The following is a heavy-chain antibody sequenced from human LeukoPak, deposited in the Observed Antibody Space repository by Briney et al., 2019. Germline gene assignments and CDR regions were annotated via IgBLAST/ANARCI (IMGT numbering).Heavy chain of an antibody. D-gene: IGHD3-3*01. CDR1: GFTFTNSA. CDR2: IVVGSGNT. V-gene: IGHV1-58*01. Sequence: ASVKVSCKASGFTFTNSAVQWVRQARGQRLEWIGWIVVGSGNTNYAQKFKERVTVTRDMSTSTACLELSSLRSEDTAVYYCTASLYYDFWSGGDYWGQGTLVTVSS. CDR3: TASLYYDFWSGGDY. J-gene: IGHJ4*02.